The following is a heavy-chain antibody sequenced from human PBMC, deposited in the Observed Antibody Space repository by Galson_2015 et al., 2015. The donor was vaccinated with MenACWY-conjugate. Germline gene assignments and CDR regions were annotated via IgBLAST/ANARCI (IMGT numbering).Heavy chain of an antibody. Sequence: SETLSLTCTVSGGSVSSSSYYWDWIRQPPGRGLEWIGTIYYSGSTYYNSSLKSRVTISVDTSLNQFSLNLSSVTAADTAMYYCARHDRTAPARSGAFDIRGRGTMVTVSS. CDR1: GGSVSSSSYY. V-gene: IGHV4-39*01. J-gene: IGHJ3*02. D-gene: IGHD2-2*01. CDR2: IYYSGST. CDR3: ARHDRTAPARSGAFDI.